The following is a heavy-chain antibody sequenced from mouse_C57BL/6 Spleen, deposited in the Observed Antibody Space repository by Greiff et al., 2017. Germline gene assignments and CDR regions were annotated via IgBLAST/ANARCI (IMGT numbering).Heavy chain of an antibody. V-gene: IGHV5-9*04. CDR3: ARRPTGWYFDV. D-gene: IGHD4-1*01. CDR1: GFTFSSYT. Sequence: DVKLVESGGGLVKPGGSLKLSCAASGFTFSSYTMSWVRQTPEKRLEWVATISGGGGNTYYPDSVKGRFTISRDNAKNTLYLQMSRLRSEDTAVYYWARRPTGWYFDVWGTGTTVTVSS. J-gene: IGHJ1*03. CDR2: ISGGGGNT.